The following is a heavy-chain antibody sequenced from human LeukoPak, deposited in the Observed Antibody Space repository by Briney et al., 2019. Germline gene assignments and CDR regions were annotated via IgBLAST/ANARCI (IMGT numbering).Heavy chain of an antibody. V-gene: IGHV1-8*01. J-gene: IGHJ4*02. D-gene: IGHD3-22*01. CDR1: GYTFTSYD. Sequence: GASVKVSCKASGYTFTSYDINWVRQATGQGLEWMGWMSPNSGNTGYAQKFQGRVTMTRNTSISTAYMELSSLRSEDTAVYYCARVSFPSYYYDSSGYYLIYWGQGTLVTASS. CDR3: ARVSFPSYYYDSSGYYLIY. CDR2: MSPNSGNT.